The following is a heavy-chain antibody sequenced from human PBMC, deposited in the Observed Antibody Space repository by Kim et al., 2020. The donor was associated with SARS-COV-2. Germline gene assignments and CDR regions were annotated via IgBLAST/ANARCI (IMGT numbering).Heavy chain of an antibody. CDR3: ARDHAYYYDSSGYYYPYYYYGMDV. J-gene: IGHJ6*02. Sequence: GGSLRLSCAASGFTFSSYSMNWVRQAPGKGLEWVSSISSSSSYIYYADSVKGRFTISRDNAKNSLYLQMNSLRAEDTAVYYCARDHAYYYDSSGYYYPYYYYGMDVWGQGTTVTVSS. CDR2: ISSSSSYI. V-gene: IGHV3-21*01. CDR1: GFTFSSYS. D-gene: IGHD3-22*01.